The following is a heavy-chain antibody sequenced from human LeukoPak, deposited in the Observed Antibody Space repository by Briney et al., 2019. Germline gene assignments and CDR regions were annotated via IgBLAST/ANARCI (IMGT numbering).Heavy chain of an antibody. CDR1: GGSISSSSYY. D-gene: IGHD3-10*01. CDR3: ARATKINIGDFDY. Sequence: SETLSPTCTVSGGSISSSSYYWGWIRQPPGKGLEWIGSIYYSGSTYYNPSLKSRVTISVDTSKNQFSLKLSSVTAADTAVYYCARATKINIGDFDYWGQGTLVTVSS. J-gene: IGHJ4*02. V-gene: IGHV4-39*07. CDR2: IYYSGST.